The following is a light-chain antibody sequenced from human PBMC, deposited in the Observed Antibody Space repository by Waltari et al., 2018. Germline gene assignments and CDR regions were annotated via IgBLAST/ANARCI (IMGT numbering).Light chain of an antibody. CDR3: QQYLTSPPKLT. Sequence: ESVLTQSPGTLSLSPGERATLSCRASQSVSSSYLAWYQQKPGQAPRLLIYGASNRATGIPDGCSGSGSGTDFTLTISRLEPEDFAVYYCQQYLTSPPKLTFGGGTKVEIK. V-gene: IGKV3-20*01. J-gene: IGKJ4*01. CDR1: QSVSSSY. CDR2: GAS.